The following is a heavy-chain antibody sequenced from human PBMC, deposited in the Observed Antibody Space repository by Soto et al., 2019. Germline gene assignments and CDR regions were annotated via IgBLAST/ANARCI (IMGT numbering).Heavy chain of an antibody. Sequence: GSLRLSCAASGFTFSEYAMSWVRQPPGKGLEWIGYIYYSGSTNYNPSLKSRVTISVDTSKNQFSLKLSSVTAADTAVYYCARDRSCGGDCFDYWGQGTLVTVSS. J-gene: IGHJ4*02. CDR1: GFTFSEYA. D-gene: IGHD2-21*01. V-gene: IGHV4-59*01. CDR3: ARDRSCGGDCFDY. CDR2: IYYSGST.